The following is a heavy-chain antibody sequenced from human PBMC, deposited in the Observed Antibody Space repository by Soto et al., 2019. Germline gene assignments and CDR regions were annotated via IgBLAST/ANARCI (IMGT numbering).Heavy chain of an antibody. V-gene: IGHV4-30-4*01. CDR2: ISYTGTT. CDR1: GGSIRRGDSY. D-gene: IGHD3-22*01. Sequence: SETLSLTCSVSGGSIRRGDSYWNWFRQPPGKGLEWIGYISYTGTTSFNPSLKSRVAMSLDTSKNQFSLKLTSVTAADTAIYYCASRRHYYDSTVWYSFVPW. J-gene: IGHJ5*02. CDR3: ASRRHYYDSTVWYSFVP.